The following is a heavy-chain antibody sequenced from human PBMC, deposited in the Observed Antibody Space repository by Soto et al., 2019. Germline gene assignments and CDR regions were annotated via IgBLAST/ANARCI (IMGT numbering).Heavy chain of an antibody. V-gene: IGHV3-66*01. CDR2: IYSGGST. J-gene: IGHJ4*02. CDR3: ARDPWPADY. Sequence: PGGSLRLSCAASGFTVSTKYMSWVRQAPGKGLERVSFIYSGGSTFYADSVRGRFTISRDNSKNTVNLQINSLRAEDTAVYYCARDPWPADYWGQGTLVTVSS. CDR1: GFTVSTKY.